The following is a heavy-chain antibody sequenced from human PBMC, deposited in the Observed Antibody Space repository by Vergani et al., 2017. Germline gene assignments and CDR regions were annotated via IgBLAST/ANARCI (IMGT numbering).Heavy chain of an antibody. Sequence: EVQLLESGGGLVQPGGSLRLSCAVSGFTFSSYAMRWVRQAPGKGLEWVSPISGSGGRTYYADSVKGRFTISRDNSKNTLYLQMNSLRAEDTAVYYCARYDWFDPWGQGTLVTVSS. J-gene: IGHJ5*02. D-gene: IGHD5-18*01. CDR2: ISGSGGRT. V-gene: IGHV3-23*01. CDR3: ARYDWFDP. CDR1: GFTFSSYA.